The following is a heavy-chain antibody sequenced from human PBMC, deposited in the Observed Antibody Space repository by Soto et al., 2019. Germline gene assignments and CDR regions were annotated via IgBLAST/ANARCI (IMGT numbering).Heavy chain of an antibody. V-gene: IGHV3-7*04. CDR1: GFTFSNYW. CDR3: AGGTGWLSEL. J-gene: IGHJ4*02. CDR2: IKQDGGDK. D-gene: IGHD6-19*01. Sequence: EVHLVESGGGLVQPGGSLRLSCAASGFTFSNYWMNWVRQAPGKGLEWVAIIKQDGGDKYYVDSVKGRFTISRDNAKNSLYLQMSSLRADDTAVYYCAGGTGWLSELCGQGSLVTVSS.